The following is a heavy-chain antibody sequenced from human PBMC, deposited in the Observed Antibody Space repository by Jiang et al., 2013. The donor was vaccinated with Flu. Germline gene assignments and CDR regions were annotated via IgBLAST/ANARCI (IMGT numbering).Heavy chain of an antibody. CDR3: ARVFPGYSSSWFSNWFDP. V-gene: IGHV4-39*07. J-gene: IGHJ5*02. CDR2: IYFSGTT. Sequence: TLSLTCTVSGGSIRSNNHFWGWIRQPPGKGLEWIGSIYFSGTTYNNPSLKSRVTISIDTSKDQFSLNLRSVTAADTAVYYCARVFPGYSSSWFSNWFDPWGQGTLVIVSS. D-gene: IGHD6-13*01. CDR1: GGSIRSNNHF.